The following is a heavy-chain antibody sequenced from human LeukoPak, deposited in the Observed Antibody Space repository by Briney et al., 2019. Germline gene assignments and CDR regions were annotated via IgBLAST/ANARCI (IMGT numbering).Heavy chain of an antibody. CDR2: IYYSGST. CDR3: ARHLDTAMGFDY. Sequence: SETLSLTCTVSGGSISSSSYYWGWIRQPPGKGLEWIGSIYYSGSTYYNPSLKSRVTISVDTSKNQFSLKLSSVTAADTAVYYCARHLDTAMGFDYWGQGTLVTVSS. CDR1: GGSISSSSYY. V-gene: IGHV4-39*01. J-gene: IGHJ4*02. D-gene: IGHD5-18*01.